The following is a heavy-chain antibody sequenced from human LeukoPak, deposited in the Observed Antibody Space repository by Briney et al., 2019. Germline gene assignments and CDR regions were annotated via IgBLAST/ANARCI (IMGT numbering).Heavy chain of an antibody. J-gene: IGHJ4*02. CDR3: QTTKRDYYHRLFYAY. CDR2: FDPKDGET. Sequence: ASVKVSCKVSGYTLTELSMHWVRQAPGKGLEWMGGFDPKDGETIYAQKFQGRVTMTEDASTDTAYMELRSLRSEDTAVYYCQTTKRDYYHRLFYAYWAEGTLVTVSS. V-gene: IGHV1-24*01. CDR1: GYTLTELS. D-gene: IGHD2/OR15-2a*01.